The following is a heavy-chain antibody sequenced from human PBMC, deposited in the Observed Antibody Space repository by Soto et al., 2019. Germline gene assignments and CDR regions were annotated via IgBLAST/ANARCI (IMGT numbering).Heavy chain of an antibody. Sequence: GASLKVSCKASGYTFTSYYMHWVRPAPGQGLERMGIINPSGGSTSYAQKFQGRVTMTRDTSTSTVYMELSSLRSEDTAVYYCARDGYCSVGSCSTMGYYYYGMDVSGQGTTVTVSS. J-gene: IGHJ6*02. CDR1: GYTFTSYY. V-gene: IGHV1-46*01. D-gene: IGHD2-15*01. CDR2: INPSGGST. CDR3: ARDGYCSVGSCSTMGYYYYGMDV.